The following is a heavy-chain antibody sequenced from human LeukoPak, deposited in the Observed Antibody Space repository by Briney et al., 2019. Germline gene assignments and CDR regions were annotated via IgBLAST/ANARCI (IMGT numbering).Heavy chain of an antibody. Sequence: GGSLRLSCAASGFTFSSYEMNWVRQAPGQGLGWVSYISSSGSTIYYADSVKGRFTISRDNAKNALYLQMNSLRAEDTAVYYCARDLPSYGSGTFDYWGQGTLVTVSS. J-gene: IGHJ4*02. D-gene: IGHD3-10*01. CDR1: GFTFSSYE. CDR2: ISSSGSTI. V-gene: IGHV3-48*03. CDR3: ARDLPSYGSGTFDY.